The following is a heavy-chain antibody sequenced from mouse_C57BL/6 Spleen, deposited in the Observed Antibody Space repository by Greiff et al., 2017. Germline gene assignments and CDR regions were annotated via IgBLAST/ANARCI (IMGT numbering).Heavy chain of an antibody. CDR3: ARNRAYGNYMGAMDY. Sequence: QVHVKQSGPGLVQPSQSLSITCTVSGFSLTSYGVHWVRQSPGKGLEWLGVIWSGGSTDYNAAFISRLSISKDNSKSQVFFKMNSLQADDTAIYYCARNRAYGNYMGAMDYWGQGTSVTVSS. CDR2: IWSGGST. CDR1: GFSLTSYG. J-gene: IGHJ4*01. V-gene: IGHV2-2*01. D-gene: IGHD2-1*01.